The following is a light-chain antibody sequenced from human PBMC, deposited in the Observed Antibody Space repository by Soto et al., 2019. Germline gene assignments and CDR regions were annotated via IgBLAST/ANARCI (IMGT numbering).Light chain of an antibody. CDR1: QSVSSY. CDR2: DAS. Sequence: EIVLTQSPATLSLSPGERATLSCRASQSVSSYLAWYQQKPGQAPRLLIYDASNRATGIPARFSGSGSGTDFTLPISSLEPEDFAVYYCHQRYNWPRTFGQGTKVEIK. V-gene: IGKV3-11*01. CDR3: HQRYNWPRT. J-gene: IGKJ1*01.